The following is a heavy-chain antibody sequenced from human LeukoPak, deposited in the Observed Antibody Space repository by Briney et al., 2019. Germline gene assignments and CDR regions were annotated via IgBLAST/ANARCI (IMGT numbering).Heavy chain of an antibody. CDR3: TTDLEGIDDVDIVAPPVG. V-gene: IGHV3-49*03. CDR1: GFTFGDFA. Sequence: GGSLRLSCTASGFTFGDFAMSWFRQAPGKGLEWVGFIRSKAYGGTTEYAASVKGRFTISRDDSKSVAYLQVNSLKTEDTAVYYCTTDLEGIDDVDIVAPPVGWGQGTLVTVSS. J-gene: IGHJ4*02. CDR2: IRSKAYGGTT. D-gene: IGHD5-12*01.